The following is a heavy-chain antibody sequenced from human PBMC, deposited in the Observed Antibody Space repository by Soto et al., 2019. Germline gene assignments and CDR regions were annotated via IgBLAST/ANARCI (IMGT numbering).Heavy chain of an antibody. CDR2: IWHDGSEI. Sequence: QVQLEQSGGGVVQPGGSLRLSCVVPGSIFIGYGMHWVRQAPGKGLEWVAGIWHDGSEIYYADSVKGRFTISRDNSKNTLYLQMNSLRAEDTAVYYCARDGIGGTDFRGCLDYWGQGTLVTVSS. CDR1: GSIFIGYG. D-gene: IGHD1-7*01. V-gene: IGHV3-33*01. CDR3: ARDGIGGTDFRGCLDY. J-gene: IGHJ4*02.